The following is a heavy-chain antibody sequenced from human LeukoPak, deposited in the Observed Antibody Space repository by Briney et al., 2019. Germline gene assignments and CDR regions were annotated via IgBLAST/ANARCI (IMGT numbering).Heavy chain of an antibody. V-gene: IGHV1-18*01. J-gene: IGHJ6*02. CDR1: GYTFTSYG. CDR2: ISAYNGNT. D-gene: IGHD2-8*01. Sequence: GASVQVSCEASGYTFTSYGISWVRQAPGQGLEWMGWISAYNGNTNYAQKLQGRVTMTTDTSTSTAYMELRSLRSDDTAVYYCASRAYATTYYYYGMDVWGQGTTVTVSS. CDR3: ASRAYATTYYYYGMDV.